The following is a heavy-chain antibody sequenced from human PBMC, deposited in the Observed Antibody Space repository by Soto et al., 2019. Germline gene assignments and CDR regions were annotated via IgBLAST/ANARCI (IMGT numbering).Heavy chain of an antibody. CDR3: ARDVYPLADYFDG. CDR2: ISGNDGKT. J-gene: IGHJ4*02. CDR1: GYRFTNHG. V-gene: IGHV1-18*01. Sequence: ASVKVSCKASGYRFTNHGISWVRQAPGQRLEWMGWISGNDGKTKYARKFQGRVTMTTDTSTSTAYMEMNSLRHDDTAVYYCARDVYPLADYFDGWGQGALVTGSA.